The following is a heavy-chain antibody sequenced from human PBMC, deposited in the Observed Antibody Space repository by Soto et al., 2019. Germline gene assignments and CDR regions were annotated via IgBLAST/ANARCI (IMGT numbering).Heavy chain of an antibody. CDR3: ARHEGYCSGGSCYKVSSAFDI. CDR1: GGSISSSSYY. J-gene: IGHJ3*02. V-gene: IGHV4-39*01. D-gene: IGHD2-15*01. CDR2: IYYSGST. Sequence: SETLSLTCTVSGGSISSSSYYWGWIRQPPGKGLEWIGSIYYSGSTYYNPSLKSRVTISVDTSKNQFSLKLSSVTAADTAVYYCARHEGYCSGGSCYKVSSAFDIWGQGTMVTVS.